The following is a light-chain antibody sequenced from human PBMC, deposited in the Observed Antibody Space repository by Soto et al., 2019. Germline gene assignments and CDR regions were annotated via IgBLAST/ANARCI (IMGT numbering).Light chain of an antibody. CDR2: DAS. Sequence: IVLTQSPSTLSLSPGERATLSCRASQSVSSYLAWYQQKPGQAPRLLLYDASNRATGIPARFSGSGSGTDFTLTISSLEPEDFAVYYCQQRSNWPPETFGQGTKVDIK. CDR1: QSVSSY. CDR3: QQRSNWPPET. J-gene: IGKJ1*01. V-gene: IGKV3-11*01.